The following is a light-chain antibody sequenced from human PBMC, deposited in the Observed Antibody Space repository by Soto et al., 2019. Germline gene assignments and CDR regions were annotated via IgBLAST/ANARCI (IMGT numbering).Light chain of an antibody. V-gene: IGKV3-11*01. CDR1: QSVSSY. CDR2: DAS. Sequence: EIVLTQSPATLSLSPGERATLSCRASQSVSSYLAWYQQKPGQAPRLLIYDASNRATGIPARFSGSGSGTDFTLTISSLEPEDFAVYYCQQRSNWPPSPFGQGTRLEMK. J-gene: IGKJ5*01. CDR3: QQRSNWPPSP.